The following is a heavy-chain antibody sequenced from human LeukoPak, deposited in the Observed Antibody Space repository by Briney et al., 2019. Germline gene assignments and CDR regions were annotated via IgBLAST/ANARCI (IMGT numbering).Heavy chain of an antibody. D-gene: IGHD5-12*01. Sequence: ASVKVSCKASGYTFTSYGISWVRQAPGQGLEWMGWISAYNGNTNYAQKLQGRVTMTTDTSTSTAYMELRSPRSDDTAVYYCARDGSGYDLYYYYYMDVWGKGTTVTISS. CDR3: ARDGSGYDLYYYYYMDV. CDR2: ISAYNGNT. CDR1: GYTFTSYG. V-gene: IGHV1-18*01. J-gene: IGHJ6*03.